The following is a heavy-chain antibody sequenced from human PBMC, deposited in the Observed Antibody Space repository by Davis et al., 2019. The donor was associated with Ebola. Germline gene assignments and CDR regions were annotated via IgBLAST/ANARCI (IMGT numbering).Heavy chain of an antibody. CDR3: AKVLQATNILATTYYYYALDV. D-gene: IGHD5-12*01. Sequence: PGGSLRLSCAASGFTFSSYGMHWVRQAPGKGLEWVAVIWYDGSNKYYADSVKGRFTISRDNSKNTLYLQMNSLRAEDTAVYYCAKVLQATNILATTYYYYALDVWGQGTTVTVSS. V-gene: IGHV3-33*06. J-gene: IGHJ6*02. CDR2: IWYDGSNK. CDR1: GFTFSSYG.